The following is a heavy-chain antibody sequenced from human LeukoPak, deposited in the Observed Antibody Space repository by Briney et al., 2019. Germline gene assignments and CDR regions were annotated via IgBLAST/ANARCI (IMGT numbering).Heavy chain of an antibody. CDR2: ISASGLTA. Sequence: PGGSLRLSCAASGFIFNNSGMGWVRQAPGRGLEWVSAISASGLTAYYGDSVKGRFTISRDNAKNTLYLHMSSLRGEDMAIYYCTENTWGRGTRVTVSS. CDR3: TENT. CDR1: GFIFNNSG. J-gene: IGHJ4*02. V-gene: IGHV3-23*01.